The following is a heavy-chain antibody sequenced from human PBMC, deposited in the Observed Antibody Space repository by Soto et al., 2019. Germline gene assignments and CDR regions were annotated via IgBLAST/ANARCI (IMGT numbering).Heavy chain of an antibody. CDR2: ITSTNIYT. CDR3: ARGIYSGWYRADAFDV. D-gene: IGHD6-19*01. CDR1: GFTFSDYY. V-gene: IGHV3-11*05. J-gene: IGHJ3*01. Sequence: VQLVESGGGLVKPGGSLRLSCAASGFTFSDYYMNWIRQAPGKGLEWVSYITSTNIYTDYADSVRGRFTISRDNAKNSLYLQMNSLRAEDTAVYYCARGIYSGWYRADAFDVWGQGTMVTVSS.